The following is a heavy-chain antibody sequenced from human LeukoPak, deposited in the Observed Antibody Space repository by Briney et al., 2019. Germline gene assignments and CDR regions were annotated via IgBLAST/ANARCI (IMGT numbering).Heavy chain of an antibody. D-gene: IGHD5-12*01. CDR1: GFTFSSYA. CDR2: ISGSGDNT. CDR3: ANVVATYIDY. J-gene: IGHJ4*02. Sequence: GGSLRLSCAASGFTFSSYAMSWVRQAPGKGLEWVSGISGSGDNTYYADSVKGRFTISRDNSKNTLYVQVNSLGTEDTAVYYCANVVATYIDYWGQGTLVTVSS. V-gene: IGHV3-23*01.